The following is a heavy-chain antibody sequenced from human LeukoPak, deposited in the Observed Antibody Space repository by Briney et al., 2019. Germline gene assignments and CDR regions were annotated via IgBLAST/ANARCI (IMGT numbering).Heavy chain of an antibody. Sequence: SETLSLTCAVYGGSLNGYYWSWIRQSPGKGLEWIGEINHSGSTNYNPPLKSRVTISVDTSKNQFSLKLSSVTAADTAVYYCVYSSSWYTARVEHWGQGTLVTVSS. CDR2: INHSGST. J-gene: IGHJ5*02. CDR3: VYSSSWYTARVEH. V-gene: IGHV4-34*01. D-gene: IGHD6-13*01. CDR1: GGSLNGYY.